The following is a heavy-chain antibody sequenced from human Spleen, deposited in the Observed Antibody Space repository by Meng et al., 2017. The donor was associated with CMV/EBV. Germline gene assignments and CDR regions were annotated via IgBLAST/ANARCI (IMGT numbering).Heavy chain of an antibody. V-gene: IGHV4-31*03. CDR1: GDSISSGTYY. J-gene: IGHJ2*01. CDR3: ARGASALWYFDL. D-gene: IGHD1-26*01. Sequence: CTVAGDSISSGTYYWSWIRQNPGKGLEWIGYISYTGSTDYNPSLKSRATISVDTSENRFSVNLKSVTAADTGDYYCARGASALWYFDLWGRGALVTVSS. CDR2: ISYTGST.